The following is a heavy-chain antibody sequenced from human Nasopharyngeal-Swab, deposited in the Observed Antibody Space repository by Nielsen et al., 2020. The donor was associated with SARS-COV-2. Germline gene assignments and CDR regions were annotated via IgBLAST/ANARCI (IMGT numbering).Heavy chain of an antibody. V-gene: IGHV4-59*01. CDR2: IYNSGRTT. D-gene: IGHD2-21*01. J-gene: IGHJ4*02. Sequence: SETLSLTYTVSGGSISNYYWSWIRQPPGKRLEWIGYIYNSGRTTDYNPSLKSRVTISLDTSKNQFSLKLSSVTAADTAVYYCARGGDGGLAHFDYWGQGNLVTVSS. CDR1: GGSISNYY. CDR3: ARGGDGGLAHFDY.